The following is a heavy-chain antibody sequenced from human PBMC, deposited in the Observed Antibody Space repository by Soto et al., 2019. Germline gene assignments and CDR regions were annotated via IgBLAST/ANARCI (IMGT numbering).Heavy chain of an antibody. D-gene: IGHD2-2*01. CDR1: GFGVTTSY. J-gene: IGHJ5*02. CDR3: AKQTSDSSTYHH. V-gene: IGHV3-66*04. Sequence: SGGSLRLSCTASGFGVTTSYMSWVRQAPGKGLEWVSALYSGGTTYYADSVKGRFTISGDYSKNTLFLQMNSLRAEDTAVYFCAKQTSDSSTYHHWGQGTQVTVSS. CDR2: LYSGGTT.